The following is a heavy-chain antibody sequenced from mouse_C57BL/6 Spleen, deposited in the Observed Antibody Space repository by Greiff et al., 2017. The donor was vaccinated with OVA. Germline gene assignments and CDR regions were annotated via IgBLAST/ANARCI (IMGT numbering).Heavy chain of an antibody. CDR2: INPSNGGT. CDR3: ARSPNYDYDDYAMDY. J-gene: IGHJ4*01. Sequence: QVQLQQPGTELVKPGASVKLSCKASGYTFTSYWMHWVKQRPGQGLEWIGNINPSNGGTNYNEKFKSKATLTVDKSSSTAYMQLSSLTSEDSAVYYCARSPNYDYDDYAMDYWGQGTSVTVSS. V-gene: IGHV1-53*01. CDR1: GYTFTSYW. D-gene: IGHD2-4*01.